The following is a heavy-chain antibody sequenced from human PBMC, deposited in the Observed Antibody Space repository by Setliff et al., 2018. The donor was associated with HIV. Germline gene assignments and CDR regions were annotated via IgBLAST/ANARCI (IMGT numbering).Heavy chain of an antibody. D-gene: IGHD6-13*01. J-gene: IGHJ5*02. V-gene: IGHV1-69*13. CDR2: TITLFGEA. CDR3: ARGIGISSSWDSLGWYSWFDP. CDR1: RGTFRNSA. Sequence: ASVKVSCKASRGTFRNSAINWVRQAPGQGLVWIGGTITLFGEANYAQKFQGRVTITADESTSTAYMELSSLRSEDTAVYYCARGIGISSSWDSLGWYSWFDPWGQGTLVTVSS.